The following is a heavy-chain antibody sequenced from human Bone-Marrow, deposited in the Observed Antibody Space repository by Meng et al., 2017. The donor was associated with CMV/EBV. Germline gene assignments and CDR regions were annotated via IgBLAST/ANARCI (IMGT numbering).Heavy chain of an antibody. CDR2: ISRSGVII. V-gene: IGHV3-48*03. Sequence: GESLKISCAGSGFTFNPFEMNWVRQAPGKRPEWISYISRSGVIIYYADSVKGRFTISRDNAKNSLYLQMNSQRAEDKAVYYCAGRYCSDYSCNLFDFDFWGQGTMVTVSS. CDR3: AGRYCSDYSCNLFDFDF. D-gene: IGHD2-15*01. CDR1: GFTFNPFE. J-gene: IGHJ3*01.